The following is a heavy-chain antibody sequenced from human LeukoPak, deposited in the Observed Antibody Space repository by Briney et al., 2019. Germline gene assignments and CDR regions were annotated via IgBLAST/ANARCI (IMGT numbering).Heavy chain of an antibody. J-gene: IGHJ4*02. Sequence: SVKVSCKASGYTFTSYGISWVRQAPGQGLEWMGWISAYNGNTNYAQKLQGRVTITTDTSTSTAYMELRSLRSDDTAVYYCARGQHISMVTPLDYWGQGTLVTVSS. CDR1: GYTFTSYG. D-gene: IGHD5-18*01. V-gene: IGHV1-18*01. CDR3: ARGQHISMVTPLDY. CDR2: ISAYNGNT.